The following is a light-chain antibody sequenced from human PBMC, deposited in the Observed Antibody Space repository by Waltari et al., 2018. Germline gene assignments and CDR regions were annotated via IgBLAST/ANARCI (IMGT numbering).Light chain of an antibody. Sequence: QSVLTQPPSVSGAPGQRVTIPCPGGSSNIGANYDVPWYQQLPGPAPKLLIYANSNRPSGVPDRFSGSKSGTSASLAITGLQAGDETDYYCQSYDSSLSGVVFGGGTKLTVL. CDR1: SSNIGANYD. V-gene: IGLV1-40*01. CDR2: ANS. CDR3: QSYDSSLSGVV. J-gene: IGLJ2*01.